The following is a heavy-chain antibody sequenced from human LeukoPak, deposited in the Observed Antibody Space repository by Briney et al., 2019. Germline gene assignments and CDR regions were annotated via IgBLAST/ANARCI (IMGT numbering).Heavy chain of an antibody. Sequence: SETLSLTCTISGSSVSAYYWSWIRQPPGRGLEWIGYIYYSGSTNYNPSLKSRMTISVDTSRNQFSLILSSVTAADTAVYYCARGLGDGWSGGVHYWGQGTLVTVS. J-gene: IGHJ4*02. CDR2: IYYSGST. V-gene: IGHV4-59*02. CDR1: GSSVSAYY. D-gene: IGHD6-19*01. CDR3: ARGLGDGWSGGVHY.